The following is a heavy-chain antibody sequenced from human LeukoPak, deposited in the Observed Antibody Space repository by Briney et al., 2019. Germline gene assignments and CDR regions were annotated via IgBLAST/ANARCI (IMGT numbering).Heavy chain of an antibody. V-gene: IGHV4-34*01. CDR2: INHSGST. Sequence: PSETLSLTCAVYGGSFSGYYWSWLRQPPGKGLEWIGEINHSGSTNYNPSLKSRVTISVDTSKNQFSLKLSSVTAADTAVYYCARRGYSYGYGYWGQGTLVTVSS. CDR3: ARRGYSYGYGY. D-gene: IGHD5-18*01. CDR1: GGSFSGYY. J-gene: IGHJ4*02.